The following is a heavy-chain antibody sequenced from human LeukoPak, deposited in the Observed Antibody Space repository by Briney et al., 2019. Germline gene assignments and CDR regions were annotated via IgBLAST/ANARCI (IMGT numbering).Heavy chain of an antibody. CDR2: IRTANGDT. D-gene: IGHD6-25*01. CDR1: RSG. Sequence: GASVKLSCKTSRSGIHCVRQAPGHKLEWMGWIRTANGDTLYSQNLQGRVTITTETSASVIYMELTSLRSEDTATYFCAGDLGKSPAGGSWAFDVWGQGTMVTVSS. V-gene: IGHV1-3*04. J-gene: IGHJ3*01. CDR3: AGDLGKSPAGGSWAFDV.